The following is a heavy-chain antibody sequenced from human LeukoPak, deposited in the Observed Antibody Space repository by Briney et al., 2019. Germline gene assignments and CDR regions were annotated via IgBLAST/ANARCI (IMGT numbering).Heavy chain of an antibody. Sequence: SETLSLTCAVSGGSISSSSYYWDWIRQPPGKGLEWIASIYYSGSTYYNPSLKSRVTISVDTSKNQFSLKLSSVTAADTAVYYCARDSEWELWNWFDPWGQGTLVTVSS. CDR2: IYYSGST. CDR3: ARDSEWELWNWFDP. V-gene: IGHV4-39*07. J-gene: IGHJ5*02. D-gene: IGHD1-26*01. CDR1: GGSISSSSYY.